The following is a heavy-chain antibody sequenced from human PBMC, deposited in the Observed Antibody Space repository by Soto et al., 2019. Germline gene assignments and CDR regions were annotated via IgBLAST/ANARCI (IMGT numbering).Heavy chain of an antibody. CDR3: ARVTTVTTSGGMDV. CDR1: GGTFSSYA. V-gene: IGHV1-69*13. J-gene: IGHJ6*02. D-gene: IGHD4-17*01. CDR2: IIPIFGTA. Sequence: GASVKVSCKASGGTFSSYAISWVRQAPGQGLEWMGGIIPIFGTANYAQKFQGRVTITADESTSTAYMELSSLRSEDTAVYYCARVTTVTTSGGMDVWGQGTTVTVSS.